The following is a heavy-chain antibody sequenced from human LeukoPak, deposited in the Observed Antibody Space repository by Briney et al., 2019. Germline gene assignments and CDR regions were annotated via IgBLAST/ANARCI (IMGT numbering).Heavy chain of an antibody. D-gene: IGHD6-19*01. J-gene: IGHJ4*02. CDR3: ARDYADSSGWDFDY. Sequence: GASVKVSCKASGYTFTGYYMHWARQAPGQGLEWMGWINPNSGGTNYAQKFQGRVTMTRDTSISTAYMELSRLRSDDTAVYYCARDYADSSGWDFDYWGQGTLVTVSS. CDR2: INPNSGGT. CDR1: GYTFTGYY. V-gene: IGHV1-2*02.